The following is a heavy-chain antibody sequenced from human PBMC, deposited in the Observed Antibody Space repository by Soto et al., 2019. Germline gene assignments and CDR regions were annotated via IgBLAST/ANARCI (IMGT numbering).Heavy chain of an antibody. CDR1: GGTFSSYA. CDR3: ASLLRGYSGTGDY. Sequence: QVQLVQSGAEVKKPGSSVKVSCKASGGTFSSYAISWVRQAPGQGLEWMRGIIPIFGTSKYAQKFQGRVTITADESTSTAYMELSSLRSEDTAVYYCASLLRGYSGTGDYWGQGTLVTVSS. D-gene: IGHD5-12*01. J-gene: IGHJ4*02. CDR2: IIPIFGTS. V-gene: IGHV1-69*12.